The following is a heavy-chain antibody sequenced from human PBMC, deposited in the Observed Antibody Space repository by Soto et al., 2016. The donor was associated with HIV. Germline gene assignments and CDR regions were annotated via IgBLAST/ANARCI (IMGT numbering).Heavy chain of an antibody. J-gene: IGHJ4*02. V-gene: IGHV1-2*02. D-gene: IGHD1-26*01. CDR1: GYAFTGDY. CDR3: ARESGSYSHFDY. Sequence: QVQLVQSGAEVKKPGASVKVSCKASGYAFTGDYMHWVRQAPGQGLEWMGWIDPNSGRTIYAQTFQGRVTMTRDTSISTVYMELSRLISDDTAVYYCARESGSYSHFDYWARERWSPSPQ. CDR2: IDPNSGRT.